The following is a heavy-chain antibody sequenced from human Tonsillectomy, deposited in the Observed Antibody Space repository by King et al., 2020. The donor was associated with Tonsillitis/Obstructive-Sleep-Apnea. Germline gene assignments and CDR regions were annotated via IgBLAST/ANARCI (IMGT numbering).Heavy chain of an antibody. CDR3: ARDSYCGGDCYLQFDY. J-gene: IGHJ4*02. CDR2: ISSSGSTI. CDR1: GFTFSTYE. D-gene: IGHD2-21*01. Sequence: QLVESGGGLVQPGGSLRLSCAASGFTFSTYEMNWVRQAPGKGLEWVSYISSSGSTIYYADSVKGRFTISRDNVKNSLYLQMNSLRAEDTAVYFCARDSYCGGDCYLQFDYWGQGTLVTVSS. V-gene: IGHV3-48*03.